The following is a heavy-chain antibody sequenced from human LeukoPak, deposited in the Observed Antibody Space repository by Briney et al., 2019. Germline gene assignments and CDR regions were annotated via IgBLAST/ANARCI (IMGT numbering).Heavy chain of an antibody. V-gene: IGHV3-23*01. CDR3: AKVDSDSGHDGTPFEN. CDR2: TSGSGADT. D-gene: IGHD5-12*01. CDR1: GFPFSSYA. J-gene: IGHJ4*02. Sequence: PGGSLRLSCAASGFPFSSYAISWVRQAPGKGLEWVSTTSGSGADTSHADSVKGRFTISRDNSKNTVFLQMNSLRAEDTGFYYCAKVDSDSGHDGTPFENWGQGILVTVSS.